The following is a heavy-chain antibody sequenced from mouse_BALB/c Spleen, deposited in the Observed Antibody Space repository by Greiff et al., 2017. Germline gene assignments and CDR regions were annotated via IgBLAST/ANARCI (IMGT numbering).Heavy chain of an antibody. D-gene: IGHD1-1*02. V-gene: IGHV1-54*01. CDR3: AREGYGPWFAY. J-gene: IGHJ3*01. Sequence: QVQLKESGAELVRPGTSVKVSCKASGYAFTNYLIEWVKQRPGQGLEWIGVINPGSGGTNYNEKFKGKATLTADKSSSTAYMQLSSLTSDDSAVYICAREGYGPWFAYWGQGTLVTVSA. CDR1: GYAFTNYL. CDR2: INPGSGGT.